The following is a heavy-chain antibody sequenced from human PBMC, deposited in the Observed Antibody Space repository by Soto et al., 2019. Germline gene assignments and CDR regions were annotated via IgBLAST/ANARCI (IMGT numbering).Heavy chain of an antibody. D-gene: IGHD6-13*01. Sequence: HVQLVESGGGLVKPGGSLRLSCAASGFTFSDFFMTWIRQAPGKGLEWVAYIHNGGGAVWYADSVEGRFTISRDNAENSLYLQMNSLRVEDTAVYYCAKEIWYPDLWGRGTLVTVSS. CDR2: IHNGGGAV. J-gene: IGHJ2*01. CDR3: AKEIWYPDL. V-gene: IGHV3-11*01. CDR1: GFTFSDFF.